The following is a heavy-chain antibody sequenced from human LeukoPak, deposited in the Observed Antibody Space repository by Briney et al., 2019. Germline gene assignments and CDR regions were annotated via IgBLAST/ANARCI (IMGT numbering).Heavy chain of an antibody. J-gene: IGHJ4*02. V-gene: IGHV4-59*01. CDR1: GGSISSYY. CDR2: IYYSEST. CDR3: ARDSGSSRGFDY. Sequence: SETLSLTCTVSGGSISSYYWSWIRKPPGKGREWIGYIYYSESTNYNPSLKSRVTISVDTSKNQFSLKLSSVTAADTAVYYCARDSGSSRGFDYWGQGTLVTVSS. D-gene: IGHD6-13*01.